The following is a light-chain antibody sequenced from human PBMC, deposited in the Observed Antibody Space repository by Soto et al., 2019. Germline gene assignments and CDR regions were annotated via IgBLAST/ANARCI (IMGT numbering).Light chain of an antibody. Sequence: DIQMTQSPSSLSASVGDRVTITCRASQSISSWLAWYQQKPGKAPKLLIYAASSLQGGVPSRFSGSGSGTDFTLTISSLQPEDFATYYPQKANRFPPTFGPGTQVNIK. V-gene: IGKV1-12*01. J-gene: IGKJ3*01. CDR2: AAS. CDR3: QKANRFPPT. CDR1: QSISSW.